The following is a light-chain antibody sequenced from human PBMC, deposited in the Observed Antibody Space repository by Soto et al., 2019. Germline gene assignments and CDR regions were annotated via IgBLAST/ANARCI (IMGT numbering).Light chain of an antibody. CDR1: SSDVGGYNY. Sequence: SALTQPRSVYGCRGRWVTISCTGTSSDVGGYNYVSWYQQHPDKAPKVMIYDVTKRPSGVPDRFSGSKSGNTASLTISGLQAEDEADYYCCSYAGSYIYVFGTGTKVTVL. V-gene: IGLV2-11*01. CDR3: CSYAGSYIYV. CDR2: DVT. J-gene: IGLJ1*01.